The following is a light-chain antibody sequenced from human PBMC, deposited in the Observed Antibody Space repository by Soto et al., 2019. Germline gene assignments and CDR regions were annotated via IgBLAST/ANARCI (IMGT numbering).Light chain of an antibody. Sequence: EIVMTQSPATLSVSPGERATLSCRASQPIRSNLAWYQQKPGQAPRLLIYDASSTATGVPDRFSGSGSGTDFTLPISSLLSEDSAVYFCQQYNSWPPLTFGGGTKVDIK. CDR3: QQYNSWPPLT. V-gene: IGKV3-15*01. CDR1: QPIRSN. J-gene: IGKJ4*01. CDR2: DAS.